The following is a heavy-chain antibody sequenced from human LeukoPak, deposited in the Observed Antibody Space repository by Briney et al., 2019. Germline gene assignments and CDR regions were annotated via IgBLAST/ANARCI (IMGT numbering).Heavy chain of an antibody. D-gene: IGHD3-16*02. J-gene: IGHJ4*02. V-gene: IGHV3-53*01. CDR2: IYSGGST. CDR1: GFTVSSNY. CDR3: ASALIYDYVWGSYRYFDY. Sequence: GGSLRLSCAASGFTVSSNYMSWVRQAPGKGLEWVSVIYSGGSTYYADSVKGRFTISRDNSKNTLYLQMNSLRAEDTAVYYCASALIYDYVWGSYRYFDYWGQGTLVTVSS.